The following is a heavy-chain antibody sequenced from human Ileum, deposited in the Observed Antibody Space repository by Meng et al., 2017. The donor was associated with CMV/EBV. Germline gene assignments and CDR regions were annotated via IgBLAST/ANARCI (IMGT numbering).Heavy chain of an antibody. V-gene: IGHV4-39*07. J-gene: IGHJ6*02. CDR3: ARFRTAAPTPFYYGLDV. D-gene: IGHD6-13*01. CDR2: FYNSGST. Sequence: SQTLSLTCTLSGGSISSSIYSCDWTRHPPGKGLEWFGSFYNSGSTYYNPSLKSRVTISVATSKTQCSLKGNSVTAADTAMYFGARFRTAAPTPFYYGLDVWGQGTTVTVSS. CDR1: GGSISSSIYS.